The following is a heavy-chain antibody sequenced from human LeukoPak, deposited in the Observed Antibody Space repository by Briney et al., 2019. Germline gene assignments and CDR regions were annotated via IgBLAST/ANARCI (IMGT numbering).Heavy chain of an antibody. CDR2: IKQDGSEK. V-gene: IGHV3-7*01. J-gene: IGHJ4*02. Sequence: GGSLRLSCAASGFTFSSYWMSWVRQAPGKGLEWVANIKQDGSEKYYVDSVKGRFTISRDNAKNSLYLQMNSLRAEDTAVYYCARDSIYYDSSGYSDYWGQGTLVTVSS. CDR1: GFTFSSYW. D-gene: IGHD3-22*01. CDR3: ARDSIYYDSSGYSDY.